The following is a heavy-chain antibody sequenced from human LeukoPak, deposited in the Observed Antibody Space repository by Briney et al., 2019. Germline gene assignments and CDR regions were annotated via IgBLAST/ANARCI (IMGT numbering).Heavy chain of an antibody. J-gene: IGHJ4*01. CDR2: INPNNGVT. CDR3: ARVASSGWYRPFDY. D-gene: IGHD6-19*01. V-gene: IGHV1-2*02. CDR1: RYTFTGYY. Sequence: ASVKVSCKPSRYTFTGYYIHWVRQAPGQGLEWMGWINPNNGVTNYTQKFQGRVTMTRDTSISTAYMELSRLRSDDTAVYYCARVASSGWYRPFDYWGQGTLVTVSS.